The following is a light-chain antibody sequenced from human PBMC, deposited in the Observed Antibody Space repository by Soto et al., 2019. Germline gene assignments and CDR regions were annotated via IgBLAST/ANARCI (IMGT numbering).Light chain of an antibody. CDR2: RNN. J-gene: IGLJ2*01. V-gene: IGLV1-47*01. CDR1: SSNIGTNY. CDR3: SSWDDSLSGVV. Sequence: QAVVTQPPSASGTPGQRVTISCSGSSSNIGTNYVFWYHQLPGTAPKLLIYRNNQRPSGVPDRFSGSKSGTSASLAISGLRSEDEAHYYCSSWDDSLSGVVFGRGTQLTVL.